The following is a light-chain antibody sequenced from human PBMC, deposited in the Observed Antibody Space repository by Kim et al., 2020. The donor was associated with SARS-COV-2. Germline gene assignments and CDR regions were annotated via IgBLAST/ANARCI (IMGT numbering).Light chain of an antibody. J-gene: IGKJ1*01. CDR2: GGD. CDR3: QQYSDWPRT. Sequence: EIVMTQSPATLSMSPGERATLSCRASQSVSSSLAWYQQRPGQAPRLLIYGGDTRATGVPARFSGSGSGTEFTLIISSLQSEDFGVYYCQQYSDWPRTFGQGTKVDIK. V-gene: IGKV3-15*01. CDR1: QSVSSS.